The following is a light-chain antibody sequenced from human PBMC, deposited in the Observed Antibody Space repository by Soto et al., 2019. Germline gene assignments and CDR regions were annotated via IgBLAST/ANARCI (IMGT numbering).Light chain of an antibody. J-gene: IGLJ2*01. CDR3: TSWTTSTTMT. CDR2: DVN. CDR1: SSDIGAYNF. V-gene: IGLV2-14*03. Sequence: QSALTQPASVCGSPGQSITISCTGTSSDIGAYNFVSWYQQHPGKAPKLMLYDVNIRPSGVSNRFSGSKSGNTASLTISGLQAEDEADYYCTSWTTSTTMTFGGGTKLTVL.